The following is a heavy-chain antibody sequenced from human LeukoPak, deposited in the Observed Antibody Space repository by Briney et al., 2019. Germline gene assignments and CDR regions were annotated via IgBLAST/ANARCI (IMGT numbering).Heavy chain of an antibody. CDR1: GGPISSSSYY. CDR3: ARDPKYSSGWPGGAFDI. CDR2: IYYSGST. V-gene: IGHV4-39*07. Sequence: SETLSLTCTVSGGPISSSSYYWGWIRQPPGKGLEWIGSIYYSGSTYYNPSLKSRVTISVDTSKNQFSLKLSSVTAADTAVYYCARDPKYSSGWPGGAFDIWGQGTMVTVSS. D-gene: IGHD6-19*01. J-gene: IGHJ3*02.